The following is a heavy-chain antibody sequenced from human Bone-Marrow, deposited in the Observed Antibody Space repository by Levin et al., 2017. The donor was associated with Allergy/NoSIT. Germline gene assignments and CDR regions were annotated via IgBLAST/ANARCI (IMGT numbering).Heavy chain of an antibody. CDR1: GGTFSMYS. D-gene: IGHD3-9*01. CDR3: AREEDDILAMDV. V-gene: IGHV1-69*08. CDR2: IIPIQDYT. J-gene: IGHJ6*03. Sequence: PGESLKISCKASGGTFSMYSISWVRQVPGQGLEWMGRIIPIQDYTKYAQKFQGRVTITADNSARTVYMEVSGLRSEDTAVYYCAREEDDILAMDVWGKGTTIIVSS.